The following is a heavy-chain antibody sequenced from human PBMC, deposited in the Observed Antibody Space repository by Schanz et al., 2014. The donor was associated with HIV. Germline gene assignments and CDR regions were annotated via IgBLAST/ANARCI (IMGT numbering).Heavy chain of an antibody. Sequence: VQLEESGGGLVKPGGSLRLSCAASGFTFSSYGMHWVRQAPGKGLEWVAVIWFDGRNKYYGDSVKGRFMISRDNSNNTLYLQMNSLRAEDTAVYFCTRGRFLERGGMDVWGQGTAVTVSS. CDR1: GFTFSSYG. V-gene: IGHV3-33*01. CDR2: IWFDGRNK. CDR3: TRGRFLERGGMDV. D-gene: IGHD3-3*01. J-gene: IGHJ6*02.